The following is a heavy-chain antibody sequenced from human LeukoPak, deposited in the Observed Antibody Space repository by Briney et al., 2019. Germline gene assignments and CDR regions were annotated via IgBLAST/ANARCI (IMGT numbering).Heavy chain of an antibody. Sequence: TGGSLRLSCAASGFTFSSYWMSWVRQAPGKGLEWVAVISSDGSNKYYADSVKGRFTISRDYSRDTLYLQMNSLRAEDTAVYYCAKDRSNLFDSWGQGTLVTVSS. D-gene: IGHD3-10*01. V-gene: IGHV3-30*18. CDR2: ISSDGSNK. CDR3: AKDRSNLFDS. J-gene: IGHJ4*02. CDR1: GFTFSSYW.